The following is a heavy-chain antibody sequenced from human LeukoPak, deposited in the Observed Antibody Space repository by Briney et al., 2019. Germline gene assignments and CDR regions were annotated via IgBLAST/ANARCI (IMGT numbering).Heavy chain of an antibody. CDR3: ATEEHHDFWSGSYYYYMDV. CDR1: GYTFTSYD. Sequence: ASVKVSCKASGYTFTSYDINWVRQATGQGLEWMGWMNPNSGNTGYAQKFQGRVTITRNTSISTAYMELSSLRSEDTAVYYCATEEHHDFWSGSYYYYMDVWGKGTTVTVSS. CDR2: MNPNSGNT. V-gene: IGHV1-8*03. J-gene: IGHJ6*03. D-gene: IGHD3-3*01.